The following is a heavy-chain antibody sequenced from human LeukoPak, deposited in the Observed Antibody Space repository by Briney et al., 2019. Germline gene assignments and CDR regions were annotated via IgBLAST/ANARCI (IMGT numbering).Heavy chain of an antibody. CDR2: ISSSGSTI. Sequence: PGGSLRLSCAAPGFTFSDYYMSWIRQAPGKGLEWVSYISSSGSTIYYADSVKGRFTISRDNAKNSLYLQMNSLRAEDTAVYYCARDISSSWYIVDYWGQGTLVTVSS. D-gene: IGHD6-13*01. CDR1: GFTFSDYY. CDR3: ARDISSSWYIVDY. V-gene: IGHV3-11*04. J-gene: IGHJ4*02.